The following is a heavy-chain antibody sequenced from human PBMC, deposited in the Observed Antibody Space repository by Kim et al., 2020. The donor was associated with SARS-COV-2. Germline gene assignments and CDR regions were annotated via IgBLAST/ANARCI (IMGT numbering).Heavy chain of an antibody. CDR1: GGSISSSSYY. D-gene: IGHD6-13*01. V-gene: IGHV4-39*01. CDR2: IYYSGST. J-gene: IGHJ4*02. Sequence: SETLSLTCTVSGGSISSSSYYWGWIRQPPGKGLEWIGSIYYSGSTYYNPSLKSRVTISVDTSKNQFSLKLSSVTAADTAVYYCANPVAAAGYYWGQGTLVTVSS. CDR3: ANPVAAAGYY.